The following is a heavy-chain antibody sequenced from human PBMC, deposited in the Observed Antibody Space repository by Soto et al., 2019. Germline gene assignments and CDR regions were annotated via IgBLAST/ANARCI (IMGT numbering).Heavy chain of an antibody. CDR3: ARDRVYDSSGSLDY. D-gene: IGHD3-22*01. J-gene: IGHJ4*02. V-gene: IGHV3-30-3*01. CDR1: GFTFSSCA. Sequence: GGSLRLSCAASGFTFSSCAMHWVRQAPGKGLEWVALISYDGSNKYYADSVKGRFTISRDNSKNTLYLQMNSLRAEDTAVYYCARDRVYDSSGSLDYWGQGTLVTVSS. CDR2: ISYDGSNK.